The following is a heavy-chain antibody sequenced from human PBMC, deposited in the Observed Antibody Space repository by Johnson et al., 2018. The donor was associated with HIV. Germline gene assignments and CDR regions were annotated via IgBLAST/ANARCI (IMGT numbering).Heavy chain of an antibody. CDR1: GFTFSSYG. D-gene: IGHD2-15*01. V-gene: IGHV3-30*03. J-gene: IGHJ3*02. CDR3: ARERINDGFDI. Sequence: QVQLVESGGGVVQPGRSLRLSCAASGFTFSSYGMHWVRQAPGKGLEWVAVISCDGSNKYYADSVKGRFTLSRDNSKNTVYLQMKRVRAEDSAVYYCARERINDGFDIWGQGTMVTVSS. CDR2: ISCDGSNK.